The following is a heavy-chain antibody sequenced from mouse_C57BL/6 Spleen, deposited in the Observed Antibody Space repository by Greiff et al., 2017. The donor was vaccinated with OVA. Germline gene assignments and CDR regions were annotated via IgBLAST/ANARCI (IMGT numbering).Heavy chain of an antibody. Sequence: QVQLQQPGAELVKPGASVKLSCKASGYTFTSYWMQWVKQRPGQGLEWIGEIDPSDSYTNYNQKFKGKATLTVDTSSSTAYMQLSSLTSEDSAVYYCARGDYDDYAMDYWGQGTSVTVSS. D-gene: IGHD2-4*01. CDR2: IDPSDSYT. CDR1: GYTFTSYW. CDR3: ARGDYDDYAMDY. J-gene: IGHJ4*01. V-gene: IGHV1-50*01.